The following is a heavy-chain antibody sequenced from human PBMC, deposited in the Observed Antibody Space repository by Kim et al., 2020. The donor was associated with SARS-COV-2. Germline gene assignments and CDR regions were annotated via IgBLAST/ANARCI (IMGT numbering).Heavy chain of an antibody. J-gene: IGHJ4*02. V-gene: IGHV1-24*01. Sequence: ASVKVSCKVSGYTLTELSMHWVRQAPGKGLEWMGGFDPEDGETIYAQKFQGRVTMTEDTSTDTAYMELSSLRSEDTAVYYCATGQLLWFGELLPSDYWGQGTLVTVSS. CDR3: ATGQLLWFGELLPSDY. CDR1: GYTLTELS. CDR2: FDPEDGET. D-gene: IGHD3-10*01.